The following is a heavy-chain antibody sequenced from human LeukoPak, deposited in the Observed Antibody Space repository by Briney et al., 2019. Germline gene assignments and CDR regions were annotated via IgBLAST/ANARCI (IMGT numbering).Heavy chain of an antibody. V-gene: IGHV3-7*01. CDR1: GFIFGTYW. CDR3: ARDKVVGDSYFDS. J-gene: IGHJ4*02. Sequence: GGSLRLSCVASGFIFGTYWMSWVRQAPGKGLEWVANLNRDGAEKHYVDSVKGRFTISRDNAKNSLYLELNSLRAEDTAVYYCARDKVVGDSYFDSWGQGILVTVSS. CDR2: LNRDGAEK. D-gene: IGHD2-15*01.